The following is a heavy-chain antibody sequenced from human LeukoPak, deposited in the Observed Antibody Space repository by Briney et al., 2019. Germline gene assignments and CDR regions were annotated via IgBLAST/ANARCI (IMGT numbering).Heavy chain of an antibody. D-gene: IGHD6-13*01. CDR1: GGSISSYY. V-gene: IGHV4-59*08. J-gene: IGHJ4*02. Sequence: SETLSLTCTVSGGSISSYYWSWIRQPPGKGLEWIGYIYYSGSTNYNPSLKSRVTISVDTSKNQFSLKLSSVTAADTAVYYCASSGIAAAGTPHYWGQGTLVTVSS. CDR2: IYYSGST. CDR3: ASSGIAAAGTPHY.